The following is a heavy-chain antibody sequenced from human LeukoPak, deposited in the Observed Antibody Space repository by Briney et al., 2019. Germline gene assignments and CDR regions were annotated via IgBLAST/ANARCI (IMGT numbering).Heavy chain of an antibody. CDR2: ISYDGSNK. D-gene: IGHD3-3*01. CDR3: AKVITIFGVVSSNPDY. J-gene: IGHJ4*02. V-gene: IGHV3-30*18. Sequence: GGSLRLSCAASGFTFSSYGMHWVRQAPGKGLEWVAVISYDGSNKYYADSVKGRFTISRDNSKNTLYLQMNSLRAEDTAVYYCAKVITIFGVVSSNPDYWGQGTLVTVSS. CDR1: GFTFSSYG.